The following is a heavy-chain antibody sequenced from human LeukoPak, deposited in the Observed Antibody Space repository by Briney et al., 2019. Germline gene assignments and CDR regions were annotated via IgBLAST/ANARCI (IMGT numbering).Heavy chain of an antibody. D-gene: IGHD2-15*01. CDR3: TRHERDRSGGRCSDY. J-gene: IGHJ4*02. V-gene: IGHV3-73*01. CDR2: IRSKASNYAT. CDR1: GFTFSDSI. Sequence: PGGSLKLSCAASGFTFSDSIILWVRHSSGRGLECVGHIRSKASNYATIYAASVIGRFTISRDDSKKTATLQMNRLITEDTAVYYCTRHERDRSGGRCSDYWGQGTPVTVSS.